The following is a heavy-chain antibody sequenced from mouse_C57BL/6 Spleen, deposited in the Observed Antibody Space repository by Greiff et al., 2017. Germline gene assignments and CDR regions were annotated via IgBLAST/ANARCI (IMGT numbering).Heavy chain of an antibody. Sequence: VQLVESGAELVRPGASVTLSCKASGYTFTDYEMHWVKQTPVHGLEWIGAIDPETGGTAYNQKFKGKAILTADKSSSTAYMELRSLTSEDSAVYYCTRGVMAHYWGQGTTLTVSS. CDR3: TRGVMAHY. CDR2: IDPETGGT. J-gene: IGHJ2*01. V-gene: IGHV1-15*01. CDR1: GYTFTDYE. D-gene: IGHD1-1*02.